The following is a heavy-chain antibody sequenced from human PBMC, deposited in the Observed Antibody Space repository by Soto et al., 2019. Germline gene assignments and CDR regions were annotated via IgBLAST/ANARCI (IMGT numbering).Heavy chain of an antibody. CDR3: AKDRSTMRWFDP. V-gene: IGHV4-4*07. Sequence: PSETLSLTCAVSGASVRSYHWSWIRQAAGKGLEWIGRVQMSGTTNYNPSLKTRVTMSLDTSKNEVSLRMTSVTAADTAVYFCAKDRSTMRWFDPWGQGILVTVPS. CDR2: VQMSGTT. CDR1: GASVRSYH. D-gene: IGHD1-1*01. J-gene: IGHJ5*02.